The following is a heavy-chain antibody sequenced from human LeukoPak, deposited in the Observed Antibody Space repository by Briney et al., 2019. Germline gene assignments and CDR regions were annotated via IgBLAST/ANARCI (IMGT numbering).Heavy chain of an antibody. CDR1: GYSFSNYR. J-gene: IGHJ4*02. Sequence: GESLKISCKVSGYSFSNYRIGWVRQMPGKGLEWMGIIYPDDSNTRYNPSFQGQVTISADKSITTAYLQWSSLKASDTAIYYCARRSSSAEFFDYWGQGALVTVSS. V-gene: IGHV5-51*01. CDR3: ARRSSSAEFFDY. CDR2: IYPDDSNT. D-gene: IGHD6-6*01.